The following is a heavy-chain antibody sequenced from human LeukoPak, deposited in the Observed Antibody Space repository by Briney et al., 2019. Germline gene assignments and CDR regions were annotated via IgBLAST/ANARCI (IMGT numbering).Heavy chain of an antibody. D-gene: IGHD2-15*01. CDR1: GFTFSSYA. V-gene: IGHV3-30-3*01. Sequence: PGGSLRLSCAASGFTFSSYAMHWVRQAPGKGLEWVAVISYDGSNKYYADSVKGRFTISGDNSKNTLYLQIITLRAVDTAVYYCARNRLRATATYMDVWGKGTTVTVSS. CDR2: ISYDGSNK. CDR3: ARNRLRATATYMDV. J-gene: IGHJ6*04.